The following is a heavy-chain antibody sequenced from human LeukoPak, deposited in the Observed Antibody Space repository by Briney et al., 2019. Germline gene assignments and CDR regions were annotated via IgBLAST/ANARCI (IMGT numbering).Heavy chain of an antibody. CDR1: CGSISSDNDY. CDR3: ARVSETKVQWLARNWFDP. CDR2: IYTSGST. J-gene: IGHJ5*02. V-gene: IGHV4-61*02. D-gene: IGHD6-19*01. Sequence: SQTLSLTCTVSCGSISSDNDYWSRIRQPAGKGLEWIGRIYTSGSTNYNPSLKSRVTISVDTSKNQLSLKLNSVTAADTAMYYCARVSETKVQWLARNWFDPWGQGILVIVSS.